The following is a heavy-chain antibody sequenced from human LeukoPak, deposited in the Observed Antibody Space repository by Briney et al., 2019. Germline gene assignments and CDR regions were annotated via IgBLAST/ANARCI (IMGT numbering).Heavy chain of an antibody. J-gene: IGHJ4*02. CDR1: GFTFSSYA. V-gene: IGHV3-23*01. CDR2: ISGSGGST. CDR3: AKDGYCSSTSCYVVYFDY. Sequence: GGSLRLSCAVSGFTFSSYAMSWVRQAPGKGLEWVSAISGSGGSTYYADSVKGRFTISRDNSKNTLYLQMNSLRAEDTAVYYCAKDGYCSSTSCYVVYFDYWGQGTLVTVSS. D-gene: IGHD2-2*03.